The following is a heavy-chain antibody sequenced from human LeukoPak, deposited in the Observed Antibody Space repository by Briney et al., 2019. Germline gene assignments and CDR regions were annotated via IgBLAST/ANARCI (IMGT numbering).Heavy chain of an antibody. D-gene: IGHD3-9*01. CDR1: GFTFSSYG. J-gene: IGHJ4*02. V-gene: IGHV3-30*18. CDR2: ISYDGSNK. Sequence: PGGSLRLSCAASGFTFSSYGMHWVRQAPGKGLEWVAVISYDGSNKYYADSVKGRFTISRDNSKNTLYLQVNSLRAEDTAVYYCAKDHGDILTGYYDYWGQGTLVTVSS. CDR3: AKDHGDILTGYYDY.